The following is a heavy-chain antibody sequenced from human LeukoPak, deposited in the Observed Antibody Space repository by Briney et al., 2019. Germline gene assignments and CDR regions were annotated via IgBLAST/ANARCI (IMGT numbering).Heavy chain of an antibody. Sequence: GGSLRLSCAASGFVFSSYSMNWVRQAPGKGLEWVSSITSSSNYINYADSVKGRFTISRDNAKNSLYLQMNSLIVEDTALYYCAREGIAGPKDVWGKGTTVTVSS. CDR2: ITSSSNYI. CDR3: AREGIAGPKDV. J-gene: IGHJ6*04. CDR1: GFVFSSYS. D-gene: IGHD6-13*01. V-gene: IGHV3-21*01.